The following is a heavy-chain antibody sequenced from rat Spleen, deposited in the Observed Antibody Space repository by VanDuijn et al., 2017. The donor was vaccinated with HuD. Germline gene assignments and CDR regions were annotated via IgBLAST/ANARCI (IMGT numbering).Heavy chain of an antibody. CDR2: ISSSGGNT. V-gene: IGHV5S13*01. D-gene: IGHD4-6*01. CDR1: GFTFSNYD. Sequence: EVQLVESGGGLVRPGRSLKLSCAASGFTFSNYDMAWVRQAPTRGLEWVASISSSGGNTYYPDNVKGRFTISRDNAKNALYLQMNNLRSEDTATYFCTRGTYFRHWGQGVMVTVSS. CDR3: TRGTYFRH. J-gene: IGHJ2*01.